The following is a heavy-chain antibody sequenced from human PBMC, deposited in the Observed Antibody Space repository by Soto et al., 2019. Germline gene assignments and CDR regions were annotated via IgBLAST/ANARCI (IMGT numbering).Heavy chain of an antibody. J-gene: IGHJ4*02. Sequence: QLVESGGGLVEPGGSLRLSCTASGLALTSDWLSWVRQVPGKGLEWLGLIKSNLDGGTTDYAAPLKGRIRISRDDSRNTVYLQMDRLNSEDTAFYYCAPARRQTNYGWSTTFEFWGQGTLVTVS. V-gene: IGHV3-15*07. D-gene: IGHD3-16*01. CDR3: APARRQTNYGWSTTFEF. CDR2: IKSNLDGGTT. CDR1: GLALTSDW.